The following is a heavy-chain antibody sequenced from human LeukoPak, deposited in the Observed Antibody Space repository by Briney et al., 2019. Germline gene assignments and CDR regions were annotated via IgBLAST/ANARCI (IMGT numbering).Heavy chain of an antibody. CDR2: IYHTGST. CDR1: GGSVSDYY. D-gene: IGHD3-10*01. CDR3: ARDRYYYGSGSYFFDY. V-gene: IGHV4-59*02. J-gene: IGHJ4*02. Sequence: PSETLSLTCTISGGSVSDYYWSWIRQSPGKGLEWIGYIYHTGSTSYSPSLKSRVTISADTSKNQFSLKLSSVTAADTAVYYCARDRYYYGSGSYFFDYWGQGTLVTVSS.